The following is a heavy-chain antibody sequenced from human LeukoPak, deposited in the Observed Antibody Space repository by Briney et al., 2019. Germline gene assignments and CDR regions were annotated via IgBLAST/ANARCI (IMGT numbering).Heavy chain of an antibody. D-gene: IGHD3-10*01. Sequence: GGSLRLSCAASGFTFSSYNMNWVRQAPGKGLEWVSDISSSGSTIYFADSVKGRFTISRDNAKNSLYLQMNSLRDEDTAVYCCARLEYYYVSGNYYKLFDYWGQGTLVTGCS. CDR3: ARLEYYYVSGNYYKLFDY. CDR2: ISSSGSTI. J-gene: IGHJ4*02. V-gene: IGHV3-48*02. CDR1: GFTFSSYN.